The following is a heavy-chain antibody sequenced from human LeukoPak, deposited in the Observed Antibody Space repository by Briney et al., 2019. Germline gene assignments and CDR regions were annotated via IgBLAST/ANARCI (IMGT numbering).Heavy chain of an antibody. V-gene: IGHV1-2*02. CDR3: ARAMVDDFWSGYYRPLDY. D-gene: IGHD3-3*01. J-gene: IGHJ4*02. Sequence: ASVKVSCKASGYTFTGYYMHWVRQAPGQGLEWMGWINPNSGGTNYAQKFQGRVTMTRDTSISTAYMKLSRLRSDDTAVYYCARAMVDDFWSGYYRPLDYWGQGTLVTVSS. CDR1: GYTFTGYY. CDR2: INPNSGGT.